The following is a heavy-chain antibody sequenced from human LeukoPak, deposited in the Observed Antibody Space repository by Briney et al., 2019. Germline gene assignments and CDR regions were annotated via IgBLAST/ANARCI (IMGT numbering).Heavy chain of an antibody. Sequence: SETLSLTCTVSGVSISSYYWSWIRQPPGKGLEWIGYTYYSGSTNYNPSLKSRVTISVDTSKNQFSLKLSSVTAADTAVYYCARPVSNGGGMDVWGQGTTVTVSS. CDR3: ARPVSNGGGMDV. CDR2: TYYSGST. CDR1: GVSISSYY. J-gene: IGHJ6*02. V-gene: IGHV4-59*08. D-gene: IGHD4-4*01.